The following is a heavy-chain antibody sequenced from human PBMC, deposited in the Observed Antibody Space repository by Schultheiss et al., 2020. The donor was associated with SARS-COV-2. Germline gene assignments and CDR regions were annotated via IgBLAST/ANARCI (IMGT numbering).Heavy chain of an antibody. V-gene: IGHV3-33*08. Sequence: GSLRLSCATSGFSFSSYGMHWVRQAPGKGLEWVAVIFSDGNTKYYADSVKGRFTISRDNSKNTLSLQMNSLGAEDTATYFCARSPPLVTAYFDAWGQGTLVTVSS. J-gene: IGHJ4*02. CDR1: GFSFSSYG. D-gene: IGHD2-21*01. CDR3: ARSPPLVTAYFDA. CDR2: IFSDGNTK.